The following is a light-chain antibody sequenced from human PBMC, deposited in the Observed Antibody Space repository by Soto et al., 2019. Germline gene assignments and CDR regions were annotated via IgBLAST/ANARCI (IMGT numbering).Light chain of an antibody. J-gene: IGKJ1*01. V-gene: IGKV3-15*01. CDR2: GAS. CDR1: QSVSSN. CDR3: QQYNSWPPWT. Sequence: EIVMTQSPATLSVSAGERATLSCRASQSVSSNLAWYQQKPGQAPRLLIYGASTRAAGIPARFSGSRSGTEFTLTISSLQSEDFSVEYCQQYNSWPPWTFGPGTKVDI.